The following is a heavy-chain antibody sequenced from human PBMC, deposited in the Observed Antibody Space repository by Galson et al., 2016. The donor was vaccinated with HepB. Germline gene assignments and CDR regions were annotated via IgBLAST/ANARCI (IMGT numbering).Heavy chain of an antibody. CDR3: ARNEATNHYYGMDV. J-gene: IGHJ6*02. D-gene: IGHD5-12*01. CDR2: IDWEDDK. V-gene: IGHV2-70*01. Sequence: PALVKPTQTLTLTCTFSGFSLSTSGMCVSWIRQPPGKALEWLALIDWEDDKYYSTSLKTRLTISKDTSKNQVVLTMTNMDPVDTATYYCARNEATNHYYGMDVWGQGTTVTVS. CDR1: GFSLSTSGMC.